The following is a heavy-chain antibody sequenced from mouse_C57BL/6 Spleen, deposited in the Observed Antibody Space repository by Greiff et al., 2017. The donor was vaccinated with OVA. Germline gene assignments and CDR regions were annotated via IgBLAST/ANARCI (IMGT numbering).Heavy chain of an antibody. Sequence: QVQLKESGPELVKPGASVKISCKASGYAFSSSWMNWVKQRPGKGLEWIGRIYPGDGDTNYNGKFKGKATLTADKSSSTAYMQLSSLTSEDSAVYFCARNDYGNWYFDVWGTGTTVTVSS. J-gene: IGHJ1*03. D-gene: IGHD2-4*01. V-gene: IGHV1-82*01. CDR2: IYPGDGDT. CDR3: ARNDYGNWYFDV. CDR1: GYAFSSSW.